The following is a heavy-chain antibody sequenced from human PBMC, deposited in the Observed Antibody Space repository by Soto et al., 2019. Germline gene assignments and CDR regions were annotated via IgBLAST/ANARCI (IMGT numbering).Heavy chain of an antibody. D-gene: IGHD3-16*01. Sequence: VQLVESGGGLVQPGGSLRLSCAASGFTFGSYWMGWVRQAPGKGLEWVANIREDGSGKYYVDSVKGRFTISKDNAKNSLSLQLNSLRGEDTAVYYCARLAEIRAFDYWGRGTLVTVSS. CDR3: ARLAEIRAFDY. J-gene: IGHJ4*02. V-gene: IGHV3-7*05. CDR2: IREDGSGK. CDR1: GFTFGSYW.